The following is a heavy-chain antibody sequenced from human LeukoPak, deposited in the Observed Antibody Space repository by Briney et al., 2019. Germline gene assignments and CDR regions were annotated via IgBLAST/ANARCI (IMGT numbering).Heavy chain of an antibody. D-gene: IGHD6-6*01. V-gene: IGHV3-30*03. Sequence: GGSLRLSCAASGFTFSSYGMHWVRQAPGKGLEWVAVISYDGSNKYYAGSVKGRFTISRDNSKNTLYLQMGSLRAEDMAVYYCARGSWGKALYYYGMDVWGQGTTVTVSS. CDR1: GFTFSSYG. CDR3: ARGSWGKALYYYGMDV. CDR2: ISYDGSNK. J-gene: IGHJ6*02.